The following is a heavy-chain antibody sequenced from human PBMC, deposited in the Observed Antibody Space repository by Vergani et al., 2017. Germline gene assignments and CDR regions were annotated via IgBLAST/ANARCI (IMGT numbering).Heavy chain of an antibody. CDR2: IIPIFGTA. D-gene: IGHD4-17*01. Sequence: QVQLVQSGAEVKKPGSSVKVSCKASGGTFSSYAISWVRQAPGQGLEWMGGIIPIFGTANYAQKFQGRVTITADESTSTAYMELSSLRSEDTAVYYCARGRLVTTVTTGGYYYYHMDVWGKGTTVTVSS. J-gene: IGHJ6*03. V-gene: IGHV1-69*01. CDR1: GGTFSSYA. CDR3: ARGRLVTTVTTGGYYYYHMDV.